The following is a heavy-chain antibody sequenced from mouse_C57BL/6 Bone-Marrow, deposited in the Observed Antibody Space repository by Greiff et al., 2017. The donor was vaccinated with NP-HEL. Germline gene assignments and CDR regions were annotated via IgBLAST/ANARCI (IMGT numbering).Heavy chain of an antibody. Sequence: QVQLKQSGAELARPGASVKLSCKASGYTFTSYGISWVKQRTGQGLEWIGEIYPRSGNTYYNEKFKGKATLTADKSSSTAYMELRSLTSEDSAVYFCARHYCGSSYLFAYWGQGTLVTVSS. J-gene: IGHJ3*01. D-gene: IGHD1-1*01. CDR2: IYPRSGNT. V-gene: IGHV1-81*01. CDR1: GYTFTSYG. CDR3: ARHYCGSSYLFAY.